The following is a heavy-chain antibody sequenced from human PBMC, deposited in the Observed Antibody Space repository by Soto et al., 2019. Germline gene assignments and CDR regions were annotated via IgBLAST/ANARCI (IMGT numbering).Heavy chain of an antibody. CDR2: IKHSGST. V-gene: IGHV4-34*01. Sequence: SETLSLTCAVYGGSFSGYYWSWIRQPPGRGLEWIVEIKHSGSTNYKPSLKSRVTISVDTSKKQFSLKLNSVTAADTAVYYCARRAPLSYYDSSTHYFPGAFNIGGQGTMVTVSS. J-gene: IGHJ3*02. CDR1: GGSFSGYY. D-gene: IGHD3-22*01. CDR3: ARRAPLSYYDSSTHYFPGAFNI.